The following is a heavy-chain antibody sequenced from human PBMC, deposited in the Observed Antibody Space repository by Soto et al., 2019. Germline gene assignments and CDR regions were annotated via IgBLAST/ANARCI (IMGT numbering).Heavy chain of an antibody. CDR1: GFTFSSYS. V-gene: IGHV3-21*01. CDR2: ISSSSSYI. D-gene: IGHD6-6*01. J-gene: IGHJ3*02. Sequence: AGGSLRLSCAASGFTFSSYSMNWVRQAPGKGLEWVSSISSSSSYIYYADSVKGRFTISRDNAKNSLYLQMNSLRAEDTAVYYCARVGEYSSSSGAFDIWGQGTMVTVSS. CDR3: ARVGEYSSSSGAFDI.